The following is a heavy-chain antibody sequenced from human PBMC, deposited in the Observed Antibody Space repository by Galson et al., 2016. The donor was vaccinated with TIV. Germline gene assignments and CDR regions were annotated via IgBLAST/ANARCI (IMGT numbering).Heavy chain of an antibody. J-gene: IGHJ5*02. CDR2: INDGGSEK. V-gene: IGHV3-7*01. Sequence: SLRLSCAASRFSFHTYWMSWLRQAPGKGLEWVASINDGGSEKDYVDSVKGRFTISRDNAQTSLYLQMNSLRAEDTAVYYCARMLFDIVQAPAATPTGYFDPWGQGTLVTVSS. D-gene: IGHD2-2*01. CDR3: ARMLFDIVQAPAATPTGYFDP. CDR1: RFSFHTYW.